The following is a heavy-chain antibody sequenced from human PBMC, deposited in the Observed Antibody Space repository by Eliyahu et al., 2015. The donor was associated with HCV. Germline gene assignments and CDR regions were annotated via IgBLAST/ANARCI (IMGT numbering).Heavy chain of an antibody. D-gene: IGHD6-19*01. CDR2: ISGSGGST. J-gene: IGHJ5*02. Sequence: FSSYAMSWVRQAPGKGLEWVSAISGSGGSTYYADSVKGRFTISRDNSKNTLYLQMNSLRAEDTAVYYCAKSLDRAYIAVAGTNWFDPWGQGTLVTVSS. V-gene: IGHV3-23*01. CDR1: FSSYA. CDR3: AKSLDRAYIAVAGTNWFDP.